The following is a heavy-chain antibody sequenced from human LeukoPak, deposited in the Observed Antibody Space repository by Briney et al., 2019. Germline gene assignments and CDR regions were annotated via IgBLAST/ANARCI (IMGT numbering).Heavy chain of an antibody. Sequence: GGSLRLSCAASGFTFSSYEMNWVRQAPGKGLEWVSYISSSGSTIYYADSVKGRFTISRDNAKNSLYLQMNSLRAEDTAVYYCARDTNYDFWSGSLGYFDYWGQGTLVTVSS. CDR1: GFTFSSYE. D-gene: IGHD3-3*01. CDR3: ARDTNYDFWSGSLGYFDY. V-gene: IGHV3-48*03. J-gene: IGHJ4*02. CDR2: ISSSGSTI.